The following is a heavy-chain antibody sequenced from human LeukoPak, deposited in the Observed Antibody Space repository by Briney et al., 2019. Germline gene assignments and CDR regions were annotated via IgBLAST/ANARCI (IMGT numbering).Heavy chain of an antibody. CDR1: GFTFSSYS. V-gene: IGHV3-48*01. CDR2: ISSSSSTI. CDR3: ARDRGKAVAGRVFDY. Sequence: PGGSLRLSCAASGFTFSSYSMNWVRQAPGKGLEWVSYISSSSSTIYYADSVKGRFTISRDNAKNSLYLQMNSLRAEDTAVYYCARDRGKAVAGRVFDYGAQGPRSTVSS. J-gene: IGHJ4*02. D-gene: IGHD6-19*01.